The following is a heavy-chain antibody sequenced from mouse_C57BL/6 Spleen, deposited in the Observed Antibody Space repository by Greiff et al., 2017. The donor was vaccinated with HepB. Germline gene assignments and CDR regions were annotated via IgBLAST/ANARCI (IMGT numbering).Heavy chain of an antibody. J-gene: IGHJ4*01. CDR2: IYPGDGDT. CDR1: GYAFSSSW. CDR3: AREEDYYAMDY. V-gene: IGHV1-82*01. Sequence: VQVVESGPELVKPGASVKISCKASGYAFSSSWMNWVKQRPGKGLEWIGRIYPGDGDTNYNGKFKGKATLTADKSSSTAYMQLSSLTSEDSAVYFCAREEDYYAMDYWGQGTSVTVSS.